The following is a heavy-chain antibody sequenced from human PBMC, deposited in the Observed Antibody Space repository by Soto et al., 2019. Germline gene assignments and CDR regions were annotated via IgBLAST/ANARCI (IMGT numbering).Heavy chain of an antibody. Sequence: GASVKVSCTASGYTFTSYDINWVRQAPGKGLEWMGGFDPEDGGTIYAQKFQGRVTMTEDTSTDTAYMELSSLRSEDTAVYYCATAISGGWFHWGQGTLVTVS. CDR2: FDPEDGGT. CDR1: GYTFTSYD. D-gene: IGHD6-19*01. CDR3: ATAISGGWFH. J-gene: IGHJ4*02. V-gene: IGHV1-24*01.